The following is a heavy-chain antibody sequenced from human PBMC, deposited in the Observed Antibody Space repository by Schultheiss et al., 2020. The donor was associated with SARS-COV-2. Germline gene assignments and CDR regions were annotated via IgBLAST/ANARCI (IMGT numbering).Heavy chain of an antibody. CDR2: ISYDGSNK. CDR3: ARDGVMVYAMYYYYYGMDV. V-gene: IGHV3-30*12. CDR1: GFTFSSYG. D-gene: IGHD2-8*01. J-gene: IGHJ6*02. Sequence: GGSLRLSCAASGFTFSSYGMHWVRQAPGKGLEWVAVISYDGSNKYYADSVKGRFTISRDNSKNTLYLQMNSLRAEDTAVYYCARDGVMVYAMYYYYYGMDVWGQGTTVTVSS.